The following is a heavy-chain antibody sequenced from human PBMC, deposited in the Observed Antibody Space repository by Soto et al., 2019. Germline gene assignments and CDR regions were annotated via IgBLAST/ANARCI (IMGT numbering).Heavy chain of an antibody. Sequence: PSETLSLTCTVSGGSISSYYWSWIRQPAGKGLEWIGRIYTSGSTNYNPSLKSRVTMSVDTSKNQFSLKLSSVTAADTAVYYCARDVRYYASSGYYAWFDPWGQGTLVTVSS. V-gene: IGHV4-4*07. CDR2: IYTSGST. D-gene: IGHD3-22*01. CDR1: GGSISSYY. J-gene: IGHJ5*02. CDR3: ARDVRYYASSGYYAWFDP.